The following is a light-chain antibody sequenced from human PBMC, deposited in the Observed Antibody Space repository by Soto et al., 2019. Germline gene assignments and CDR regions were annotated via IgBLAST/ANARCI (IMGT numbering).Light chain of an antibody. J-gene: IGLJ1*01. CDR3: SSYTNINTRACV. CDR2: EVT. CDR1: IGDIGSYNR. V-gene: IGLV2-14*01. Sequence: QSAMTQPPSLSGAPGQTITISCTGTIGDIGSYNRVSWYQQHPGKAPKLIIYEVTDRPSGVSNRFSGSKSGNTASLTISGLQAEDEAEYYCSSYTNINTRACVFGTGTKGTVL.